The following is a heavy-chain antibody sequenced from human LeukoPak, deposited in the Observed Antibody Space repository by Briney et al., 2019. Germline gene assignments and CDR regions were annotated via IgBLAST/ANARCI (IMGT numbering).Heavy chain of an antibody. CDR1: GFTFSSYS. Sequence: GGSLRLSCAASGFTFSSYSMNWVRQAPGKGLEWVSYISSSSSTIYYADSVKGRFTISRDNSKSTLYLQMNSLRAEDTAVYYCAKRDSTGLHYFDYWGQGTLVTVSS. V-gene: IGHV3-48*01. CDR3: AKRDSTGLHYFDY. CDR2: ISSSSSTI. J-gene: IGHJ4*02. D-gene: IGHD1-1*01.